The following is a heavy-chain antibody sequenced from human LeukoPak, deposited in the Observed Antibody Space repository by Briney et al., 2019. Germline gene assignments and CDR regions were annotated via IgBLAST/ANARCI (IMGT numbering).Heavy chain of an antibody. Sequence: SETLSLTCAVYIGSFSGYHWSWVRQPPGRGLEWIGEIDHSGNTKYNPSLKSRVTISADTSKNQFSLELRTLSAADTAVYFCARQGSISAFDFWGRGTLVTVSS. D-gene: IGHD2-21*01. J-gene: IGHJ4*02. V-gene: IGHV4-34*01. CDR2: IDHSGNT. CDR1: IGSFSGYH. CDR3: ARQGSISAFDF.